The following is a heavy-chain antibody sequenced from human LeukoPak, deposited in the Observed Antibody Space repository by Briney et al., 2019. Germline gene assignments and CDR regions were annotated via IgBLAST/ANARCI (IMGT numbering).Heavy chain of an antibody. D-gene: IGHD6-13*01. CDR3: ARDRYSSR. CDR2: ISSSSSAI. V-gene: IGHV3-48*01. Sequence: PGGSLRLPCAASGFTFSSYAMSWVRQAPGRGLEWVSYISSSSSAIYYADSVKGRFTISRDNAKNSLYLQMNSLRAEDTAVYYCARDRYSSRWGQGTMVTVSS. CDR1: GFTFSSYA. J-gene: IGHJ3*01.